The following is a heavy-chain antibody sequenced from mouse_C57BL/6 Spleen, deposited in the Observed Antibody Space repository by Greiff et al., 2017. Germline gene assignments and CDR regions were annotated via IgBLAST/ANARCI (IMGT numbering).Heavy chain of an antibody. CDR3: TRDGDYDWAMDC. CDR1: GFTFSSYA. J-gene: IGHJ4*01. CDR2: ISSGGDYT. Sequence: EVKVEESGEGLVKPGGSLKLSCAASGFTFSSYAMPWVRQTPGQRLEWVAYISSGGDYTYYANTVKGRFTISRDNARNTLYLQMSSLKSEDTAMYYCTRDGDYDWAMDCWGQGTSVTVSS. V-gene: IGHV5-9-1*02. D-gene: IGHD2-4*01.